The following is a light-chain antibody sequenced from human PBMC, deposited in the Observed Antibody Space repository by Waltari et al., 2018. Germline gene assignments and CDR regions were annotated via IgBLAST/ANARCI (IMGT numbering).Light chain of an antibody. J-gene: IGKJ2*01. CDR3: QQYYSTPYT. CDR1: PSVLYISNNKNY. Sequence: DILMTQSPDSLAVSLGERATVNCKSSPSVLYISNNKNYLAWYQQKPGQPPKLLIYWASTRESGVPDRFSGSGSATDFTLTISSLQAEDVAVYYCQQYYSTPYTFGQGTKLEIK. V-gene: IGKV4-1*01. CDR2: WAS.